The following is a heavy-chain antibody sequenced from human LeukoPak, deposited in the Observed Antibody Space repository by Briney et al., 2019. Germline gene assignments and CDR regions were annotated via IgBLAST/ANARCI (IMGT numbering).Heavy chain of an antibody. D-gene: IGHD6-13*01. J-gene: IGHJ5*02. CDR3: ARAGSWDNWFDP. V-gene: IGHV1-8*01. CDR1: GYTFTSYD. CDR2: MNPNSGNT. Sequence: ASVKVSCKASGYTFTSYDINWVRQATGQGLEWMGWMNPNSGNTGYAQKFQGRVTMTRNTSISTDYMELSSLRSEDTAVDYCARAGSWDNWFDPWGQGTLVTVSS.